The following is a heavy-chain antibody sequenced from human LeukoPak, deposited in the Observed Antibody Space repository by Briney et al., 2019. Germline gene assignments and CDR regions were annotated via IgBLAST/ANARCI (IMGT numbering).Heavy chain of an antibody. D-gene: IGHD2-2*01. Sequence: PSETLSLTRTVSGGSISSSSYYWGWIRQPPGKGLEWIGSIYYSGSAYYNPSLKSRVTISVDTSKNQFSLKLSSVTAADTAVYYCARLGCSSTSCYSLGYYYMDVWGKGTTVTVSS. CDR1: GGSISSSSYY. V-gene: IGHV4-39*01. J-gene: IGHJ6*03. CDR3: ARLGCSSTSCYSLGYYYMDV. CDR2: IYYSGSA.